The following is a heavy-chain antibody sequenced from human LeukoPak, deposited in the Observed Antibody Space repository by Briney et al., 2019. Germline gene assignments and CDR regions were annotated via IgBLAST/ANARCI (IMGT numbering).Heavy chain of an antibody. CDR2: VHYTGST. J-gene: IGHJ4*02. V-gene: IGHV4-59*01. D-gene: IGHD1-26*01. CDR1: SGSISTYY. Sequence: PSETLSLTCAVSSGSISTYYWSWIRQPPGKRLEWIGFVHYTGSTNYSPSLKSRVTISVDTSKNQFSLKLNSVTAADTAVYYCARSSGSRYYIDYWGQGTLVTVS. CDR3: ARSSGSRYYIDY.